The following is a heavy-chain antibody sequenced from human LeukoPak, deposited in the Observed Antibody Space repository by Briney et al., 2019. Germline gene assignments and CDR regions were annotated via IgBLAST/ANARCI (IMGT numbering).Heavy chain of an antibody. CDR3: ARSAGYFPF. D-gene: IGHD3-9*01. CDR1: GGSFSGFY. V-gene: IGHV4-34*01. J-gene: IGHJ4*02. CDR2: INHIGST. Sequence: PSETLSLTCAVYGGSFSGFYWSWIRQPPGKRLEWIGEINHIGSTNYNPSLKSRVTISIDTSKSQFPLNLTSVTAADTASYFCARSAGYFPFWGQGTLVTVSS.